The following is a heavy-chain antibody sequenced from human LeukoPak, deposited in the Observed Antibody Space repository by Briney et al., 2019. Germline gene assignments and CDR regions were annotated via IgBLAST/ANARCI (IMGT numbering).Heavy chain of an antibody. CDR3: ARSGSTFSSSDY. Sequence: GRSLRLSCAASGFTFGTYGTHWVRQSPGRGLEWVAVIWFDGTNKYYGDSVKGRFTISRDNSKNTLYLQMNSLRAEDTAVYCCARSGSTFSSSDYWGQGTLVTVSS. CDR1: GFTFGTYG. J-gene: IGHJ4*02. CDR2: IWFDGTNK. V-gene: IGHV3-33*01. D-gene: IGHD6-13*01.